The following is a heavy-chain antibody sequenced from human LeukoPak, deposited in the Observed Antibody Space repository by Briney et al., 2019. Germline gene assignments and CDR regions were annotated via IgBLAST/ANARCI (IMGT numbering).Heavy chain of an antibody. CDR1: GGSFSGYY. CDR3: ARHARAVGTSSPYWYFDL. CDR2: INHSGST. V-gene: IGHV4-34*01. Sequence: SETLSLTCAVYGGSFSGYYWSWIRQPPGKGLEWIGEINHSGSTNYNPSLKSRVTISVDTSKNQFSLKLSSVTAADTAVYYCARHARAVGTSSPYWYFDLWGRGTLVTVSS. J-gene: IGHJ2*01. D-gene: IGHD3-10*02.